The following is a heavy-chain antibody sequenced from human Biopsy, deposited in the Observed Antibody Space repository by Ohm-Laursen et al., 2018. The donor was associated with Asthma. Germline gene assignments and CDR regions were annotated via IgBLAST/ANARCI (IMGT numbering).Heavy chain of an antibody. CDR3: ARAVDYSHYYGIDV. J-gene: IGHJ6*02. CDR2: ISVYNGNT. Sequence: ASVKVSCKTSGYTFNSAGITWVRQVPGQGLEWMGWISVYNGNTKVAQKLQDRVTMITDTSTSTAYMELRSLRSDDTSVYFCARAVDYSHYYGIDVWGQGTTVTVS. V-gene: IGHV1-18*01. D-gene: IGHD3-10*01. CDR1: GYTFNSAG.